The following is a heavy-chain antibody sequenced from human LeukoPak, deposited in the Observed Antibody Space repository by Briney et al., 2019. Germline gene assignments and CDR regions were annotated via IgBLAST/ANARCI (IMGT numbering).Heavy chain of an antibody. J-gene: IGHJ4*02. CDR3: ARSYDSSESFDY. Sequence: ASVKVSCKASGYTFTGYYMHWVRQAPGQGLEWMGWINPNSGGTNYAQKFQGRVTMTRDTSISTAHMELSRLRSDDTAVYYCARSYDSSESFDYWGQGTLVTVSS. D-gene: IGHD3-22*01. V-gene: IGHV1-2*02. CDR2: INPNSGGT. CDR1: GYTFTGYY.